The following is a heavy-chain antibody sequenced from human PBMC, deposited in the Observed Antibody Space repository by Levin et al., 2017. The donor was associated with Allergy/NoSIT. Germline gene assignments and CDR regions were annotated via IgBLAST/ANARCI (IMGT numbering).Heavy chain of an antibody. V-gene: IGHV6-1*01. Sequence: RSQTLSLTCAISGDSVSSGNAAWTWIRQSPSRGLEWLGRTYYRSKWFFDYAGSLNSRLTINPDTSKNQFSLHLNSVTPEDSAVYYCARYYSSSRNLDFWGQGTLVTVSS. CDR3: ARYYSSSRNLDF. D-gene: IGHD6-13*01. J-gene: IGHJ4*02. CDR1: GDSVSSGNAA. CDR2: TYYRSKWFF.